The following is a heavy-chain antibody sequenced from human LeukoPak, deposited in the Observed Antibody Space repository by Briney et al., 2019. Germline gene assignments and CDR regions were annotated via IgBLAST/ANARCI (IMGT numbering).Heavy chain of an antibody. CDR2: LSNSGGST. Sequence: GGSLRLSCVASGFTFSSYAMNWVRQAPGKGLEWVSGLSNSGGSTYYADSVKGRFTISRDNSKNTLYLQMNSLRAEDTAVYYCAKETSSSFDCWGQGTLVTVSS. CDR1: GFTFSSYA. J-gene: IGHJ4*02. CDR3: AKETSSSFDC. D-gene: IGHD6-13*01. V-gene: IGHV3-23*01.